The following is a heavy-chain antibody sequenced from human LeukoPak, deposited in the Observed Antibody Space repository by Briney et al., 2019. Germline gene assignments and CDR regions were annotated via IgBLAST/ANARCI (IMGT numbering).Heavy chain of an antibody. CDR1: GFTFSDYY. J-gene: IGHJ4*02. Sequence: PGGSLRLSCAASGFTFSDYYMDWVRQAPGKGLVWVSRINTDGSSASYADSVKGRFTISRDTAKNTLYLQMNSLRAEDTAVYYCARDFRARQWLSSPGYWGQGTLVTVSS. CDR3: ARDFRARQWLSSPGY. D-gene: IGHD6-19*01. CDR2: INTDGSSA. V-gene: IGHV3-74*01.